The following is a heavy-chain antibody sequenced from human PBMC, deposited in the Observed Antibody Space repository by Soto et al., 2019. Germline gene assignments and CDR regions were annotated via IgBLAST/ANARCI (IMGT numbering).Heavy chain of an antibody. V-gene: IGHV1-2*02. J-gene: IGHJ4*02. Sequence: QVQLVQSGAEVKKPGASVKVSCTASGYTFTDYYLHWVRQAPGHGLEWMGWINPNTGDTHSAPKLQGRVTMTVDTSISTAYMEVSRLRSDDTAVYYCAIDDYWGQGTLGTFS. CDR2: INPNTGDT. CDR3: AIDDY. CDR1: GYTFTDYY.